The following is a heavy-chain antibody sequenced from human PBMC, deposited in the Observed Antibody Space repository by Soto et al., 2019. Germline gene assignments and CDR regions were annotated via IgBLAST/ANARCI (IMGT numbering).Heavy chain of an antibody. CDR3: ARSAVPERIIVVVPAAIREVRFDP. J-gene: IGHJ5*02. Sequence: ASVKVSCKASGYTFTSYDINWVRQATGQGLEWMGWMNPNSGNTGYAQKFQGRVTMTRNTSISTAYMELSSLRSEDTAVYYCARSAVPERIIVVVPAAIREVRFDPWGQGILVTVSS. D-gene: IGHD2-2*01. CDR1: GYTFTSYD. CDR2: MNPNSGNT. V-gene: IGHV1-8*01.